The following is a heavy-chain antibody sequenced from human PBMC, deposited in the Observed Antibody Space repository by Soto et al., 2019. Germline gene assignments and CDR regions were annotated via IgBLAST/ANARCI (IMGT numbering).Heavy chain of an antibody. J-gene: IGHJ6*02. CDR3: ARDSRGYSYGTLYSYYGMHV. CDR1: VFTFSDYY. Sequence: VGSLRLSCAASVFTFSDYYMSCIRHSPGKWLEWVSYISSSGSTIYYADSVKGRFTISRDNAKNSLYLQMNSLRAEDTAVYYCARDSRGYSYGTLYSYYGMHVWGQGTTVTVSS. CDR2: ISSSGSTI. V-gene: IGHV3-11*01. D-gene: IGHD5-18*01.